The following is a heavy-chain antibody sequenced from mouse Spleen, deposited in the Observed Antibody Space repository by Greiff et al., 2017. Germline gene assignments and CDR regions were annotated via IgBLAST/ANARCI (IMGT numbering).Heavy chain of an antibody. J-gene: IGHJ3*01. CDR3: ARDGDYGNYGAY. D-gene: IGHD2-1*01. V-gene: IGHV5-4*02. Sequence: DVKLVESGGGLVKPGGSLKLSCAASGFTFSDYYMYWVRQTPEKRLEWVATISDGGSHTYYPDSVKGRFTISRDNAKNNLYLQMSSLKSEDTAMYYCARDGDYGNYGAYWGQGTLVTVSA. CDR2: ISDGGSHT. CDR1: GFTFSDYY.